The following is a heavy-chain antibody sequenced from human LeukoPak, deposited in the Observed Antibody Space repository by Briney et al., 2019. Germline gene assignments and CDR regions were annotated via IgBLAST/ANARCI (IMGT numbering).Heavy chain of an antibody. Sequence: PGGSLRLSCAASGFTFSSYWMHWVRQVPGKGLVWVSRINSDGSSTSYADSVKGRFTISRDNAKNTLYVQMNSLRAEDTAVYYCXTGSGHAXDXWGRGTXXXVSS. D-gene: IGHD3-10*01. V-gene: IGHV3-74*01. CDR2: INSDGSST. CDR1: GFTFSSYW. J-gene: IGHJ3*02. CDR3: XTGSGHAXDX.